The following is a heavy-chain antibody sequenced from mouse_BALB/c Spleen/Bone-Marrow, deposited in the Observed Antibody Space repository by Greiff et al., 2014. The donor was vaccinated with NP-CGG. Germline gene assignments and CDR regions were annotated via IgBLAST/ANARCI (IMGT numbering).Heavy chain of an antibody. CDR3: ARGGNFDY. J-gene: IGHJ2*01. CDR2: INPSSGYT. V-gene: IGHV1-4*01. D-gene: IGHD1-1*01. Sequence: QVHVKQSGAELARPGASVKMSCKASGYTFTSYTMHWVKQRPGQGLEWIGYINPSSGYTNYNQKFKDKATLTADKSSSTAYMQLSSLTSEDSAVYYCARGGNFDYWGQGTTLKVSS. CDR1: GYTFTSYT.